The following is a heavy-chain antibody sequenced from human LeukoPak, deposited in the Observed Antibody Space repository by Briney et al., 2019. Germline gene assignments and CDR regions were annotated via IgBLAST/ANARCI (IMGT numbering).Heavy chain of an antibody. CDR3: AREESAAPFDY. Sequence: GGSLRLSCAASGFTFSNYGMHWIHQAPGKGLEWVAFIHYDGRTKHYADSVKGRFTISRDNSKNTLYLQMNSLRAEDTAVYYCAREESAAPFDYWGQGTLVTVSS. CDR2: IHYDGRTK. J-gene: IGHJ4*02. CDR1: GFTFSNYG. V-gene: IGHV3-30*02. D-gene: IGHD6-13*01.